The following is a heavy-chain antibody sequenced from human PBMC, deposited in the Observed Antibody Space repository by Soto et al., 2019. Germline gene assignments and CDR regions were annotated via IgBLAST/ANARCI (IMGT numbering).Heavy chain of an antibody. Sequence: ASVKVSCKASGYTFTGYGISWVRQAPGQGLEWMGWISAYNGNTNYAHKLQGRVTTTTDTSTSTAYMELRSLRSDGTAVYYCASDGGLYCSSRGYYYYYGMDVWGQGTTVTVSS. CDR3: ASDGGLYCSSRGYYYYYGMDV. CDR1: GYTFTGYG. D-gene: IGHD6-13*01. CDR2: ISAYNGNT. J-gene: IGHJ6*02. V-gene: IGHV1-18*01.